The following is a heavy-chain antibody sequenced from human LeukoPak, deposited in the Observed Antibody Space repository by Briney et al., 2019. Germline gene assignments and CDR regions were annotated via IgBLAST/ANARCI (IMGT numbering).Heavy chain of an antibody. V-gene: IGHV4-59*08. CDR2: IYHSGST. CDR1: GGSIGSYY. CDR3: ARNTPPRPYSFDY. D-gene: IGHD5-18*01. Sequence: SETLSLTCTVSGGSIGSYYWSWIRQPPGKGLEWIGYIYHSGSTNYNPSLKSRVTISVDTSKNQFSLKLSSVTAADTAVYYCARNTPPRPYSFDYWGQGTLVTVSS. J-gene: IGHJ4*02.